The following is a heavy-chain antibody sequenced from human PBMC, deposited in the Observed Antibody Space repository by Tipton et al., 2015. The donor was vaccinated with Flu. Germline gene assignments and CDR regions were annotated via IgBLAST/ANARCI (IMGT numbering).Heavy chain of an antibody. V-gene: IGHV6-1*01. CDR2: TYYRSKWYN. Sequence: GLVKPSQTLSLTCAISGDSVSSHSATWNWIRQSPSRGLEWLGRTYYRSKWYNDYAVSVKRRITISPDTSKNQFSLQLSSVTPGDTAVYYGAACGGRTYGSPFDYWGQGTLVTVSS. CDR3: AACGGRTYGSPFDY. J-gene: IGHJ4*02. CDR1: GDSVSSHSAT. D-gene: IGHD3-10*01.